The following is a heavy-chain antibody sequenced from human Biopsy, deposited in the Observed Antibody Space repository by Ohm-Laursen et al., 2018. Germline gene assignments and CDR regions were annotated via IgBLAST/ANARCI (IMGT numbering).Heavy chain of an antibody. V-gene: IGHV4-61*01. D-gene: IGHD6-19*01. Sequence: SETLSLTCTVSGDSVSSGSFYWTWIRQPPGQGLEHIGYIYDRGSTANYNPSLESRVTMSVDMPKNQFSLKLSSVTAADTAIYYCARGMRSSGWPYFDSWGQGTLVTVSS. CDR3: ARGMRSSGWPYFDS. CDR1: GDSVSSGSFY. J-gene: IGHJ4*02. CDR2: IYDRGSTA.